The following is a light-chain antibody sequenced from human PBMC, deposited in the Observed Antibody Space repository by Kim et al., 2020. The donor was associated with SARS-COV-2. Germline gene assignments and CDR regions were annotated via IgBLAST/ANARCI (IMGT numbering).Light chain of an antibody. CDR3: QQYYITPYT. CDR1: QSVLYSSNNKNY. Sequence: RATINCKSSQSVLYSSNNKNYLAWYQQKPGPPPKLLINWASTRESGVPDRFSGSGSGTDFTLTISSLQAEDVAVYYCQQYYITPYTFGQGTKLEI. V-gene: IGKV4-1*01. CDR2: WAS. J-gene: IGKJ2*01.